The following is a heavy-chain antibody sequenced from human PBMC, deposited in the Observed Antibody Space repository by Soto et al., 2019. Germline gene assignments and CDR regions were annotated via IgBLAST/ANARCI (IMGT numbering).Heavy chain of an antibody. D-gene: IGHD3-16*01. CDR2: ISPYTGNT. CDR3: VMVDNYVTPTLQDV. V-gene: IGHV1-18*01. J-gene: IGHJ6*02. Sequence: QVQLGQSGDEVKKPGASVKVSCKASGYIFVNYGIAWVRQAPGQGLEWMGWISPYTGNTHSATKVQGRLTMTTDTSTSTAYMDLGSLTSDDTAVYYCVMVDNYVTPTLQDVWGQGTTVTVSS. CDR1: GYIFVNYG.